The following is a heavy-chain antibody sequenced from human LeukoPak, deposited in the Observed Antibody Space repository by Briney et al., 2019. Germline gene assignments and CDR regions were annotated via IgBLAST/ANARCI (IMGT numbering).Heavy chain of an antibody. J-gene: IGHJ3*02. V-gene: IGHV4-59*01. Sequence: SETLSLTCAVYGGSISSYYWSWIRQPPGKGLEWIGYIYYSGSTNYNPSLKGRVTISVDTSKNQFSLKLSSVTAADTAVYYCARDPGYCSSTSCYAGAFDIWGQGTMVTVSS. D-gene: IGHD2-2*01. CDR2: IYYSGST. CDR1: GGSISSYY. CDR3: ARDPGYCSSTSCYAGAFDI.